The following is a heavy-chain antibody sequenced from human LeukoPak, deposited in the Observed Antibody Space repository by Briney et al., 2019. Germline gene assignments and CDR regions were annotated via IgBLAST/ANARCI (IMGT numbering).Heavy chain of an antibody. CDR3: ARRQGCSSTSCPPDS. D-gene: IGHD2-2*01. J-gene: IGHJ4*02. V-gene: IGHV5-51*01. CDR2: IYPGDSDT. CDR1: GYSFTTYW. Sequence: GESLKISCRGSGYSFTTYWIGWVRQMPGKGLEWMGIIYPGDSDTRYSPSYQGQVTMSADKSINTAYLQWSSLKASDTAMYYCARRQGCSSTSCPPDSWGQGTLVTVSS.